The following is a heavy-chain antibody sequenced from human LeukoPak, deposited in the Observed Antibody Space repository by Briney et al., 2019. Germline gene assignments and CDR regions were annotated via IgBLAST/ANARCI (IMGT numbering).Heavy chain of an antibody. CDR1: GGAFSGYY. D-gene: IGHD2-2*01. Sequence: SETLSLTCAVYGGAFSGYYWSWIRQPPGKGLGWIGEINHSGSTNYNPSLKSRVTISVDTSKNQFSLKLSSVTAADTAVYYCARIVVVPAAHYMDVWGKGTTVTVSS. J-gene: IGHJ6*03. CDR2: INHSGST. CDR3: ARIVVVPAAHYMDV. V-gene: IGHV4-34*01.